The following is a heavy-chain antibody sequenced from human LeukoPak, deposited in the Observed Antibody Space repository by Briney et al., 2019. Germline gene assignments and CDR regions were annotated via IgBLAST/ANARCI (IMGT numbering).Heavy chain of an antibody. J-gene: IGHJ4*02. D-gene: IGHD5-12*01. V-gene: IGHV3-64D*06. CDR2: ISSNGGST. CDR3: VATPTY. CDR1: GFTFSSYA. Sequence: GGSLRLSCSASGFTFSSYAMHWVRQAPGKGLKYVSAISSNGGSTYYADSVKGRFTISRDNSKNTLYLQMSSLRAEDTAVYYCVATPTYWGQGTLVTVSS.